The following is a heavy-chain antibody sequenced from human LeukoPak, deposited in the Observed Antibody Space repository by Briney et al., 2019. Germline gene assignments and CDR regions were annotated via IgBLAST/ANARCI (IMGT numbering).Heavy chain of an antibody. D-gene: IGHD3-10*01. Sequence: ASVKVSCKASGSTFTDYYMHWVRQAPGQGLEWMGWINPNSGGTNYAQKFQGRVTMTRDTSISTAYMELSRLRSDDTAVYYCARESGMVRGVIITNFLEYWGQGTLVTVSS. V-gene: IGHV1-2*02. CDR2: INPNSGGT. CDR1: GSTFTDYY. CDR3: ARESGMVRGVIITNFLEY. J-gene: IGHJ4*02.